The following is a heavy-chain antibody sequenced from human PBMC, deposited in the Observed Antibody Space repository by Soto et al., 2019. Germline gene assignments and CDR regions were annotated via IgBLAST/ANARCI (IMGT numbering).Heavy chain of an antibody. J-gene: IGHJ4*02. Sequence: GGSLRLSCAAYGFTFRTYAMNWVRQAPGKGLKWVAVIVGDASSIDYADSVKGRFTISRDNSKNIMYLQMTSLKVEDTATYFCAKDLRPDGRYDLDYWGQGTQVTVSS. V-gene: IGHV3-23*03. CDR2: IVGDASSI. D-gene: IGHD6-19*01. CDR1: GFTFRTYA. CDR3: AKDLRPDGRYDLDY.